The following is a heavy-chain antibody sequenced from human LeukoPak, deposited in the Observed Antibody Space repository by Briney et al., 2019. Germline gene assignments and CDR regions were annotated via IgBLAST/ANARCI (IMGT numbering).Heavy chain of an antibody. V-gene: IGHV7-4-1*02. D-gene: IGHD6-13*01. J-gene: IGHJ6*02. Sequence: ASVKVSCKASGYTFTSYAMNWVRQAPGQGLEWMGWINTNTGNPTYAQGFTGRFVFSLDTSVSTAYLQISSLKAEDTAVYYCAREVAAADSYFYGMDVWGQGTTVTVSS. CDR1: GYTFTSYA. CDR2: INTNTGNP. CDR3: AREVAAADSYFYGMDV.